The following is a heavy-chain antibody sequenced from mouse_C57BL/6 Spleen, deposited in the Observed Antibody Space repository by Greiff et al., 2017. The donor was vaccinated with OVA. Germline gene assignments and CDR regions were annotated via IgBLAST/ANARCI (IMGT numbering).Heavy chain of an antibody. D-gene: IGHD1-1*01. CDR1: GYSLTDYN. V-gene: IGHV1-39*01. Sequence: VQLQQSGPELVKPGASVKISCKASGYSLTDYNMNWVKQSNGKSLEWIGVINPNYGTTSYNQKFKGKATLTVDQSSSTAYMQLNSLTSEDSAVYYCARSDKFITTVVATKGAMDYWGQGTSVTVSS. CDR3: ARSDKFITTVVATKGAMDY. J-gene: IGHJ4*01. CDR2: INPNYGTT.